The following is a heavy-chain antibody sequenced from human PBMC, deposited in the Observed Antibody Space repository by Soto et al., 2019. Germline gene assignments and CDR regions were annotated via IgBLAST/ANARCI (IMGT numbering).Heavy chain of an antibody. D-gene: IGHD3-10*01. V-gene: IGHV1-18*01. CDR2: TVAGSGNR. J-gene: IGHJ4*02. CDR1: GYSFTSYG. Sequence: QVQLMQSGAEVTKPGASVRLSCKTSGYSFTSYGLSWVRQAPGQGLEWMGWTVAGSGNRIYAQKFQDRINMNTDTATNTGYMELRSLRSDDSALYFCAGVAGSGSGSRRFDNWGQGTLVTVSS. CDR3: AGVAGSGSGSRRFDN.